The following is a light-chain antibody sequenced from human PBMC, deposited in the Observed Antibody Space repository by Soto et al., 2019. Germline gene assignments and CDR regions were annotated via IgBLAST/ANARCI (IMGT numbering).Light chain of an antibody. CDR3: QQYNSYSYS. Sequence: DIQMTQSPSTLSASIGDRVTISCRASQSISGFLAWYQQKPGKAPKLLIYKSSSLESGVPPRFSGSGSGTQFTLTISSLQPDDFATYYCQQYNSYSYSFGQGTKLEIK. V-gene: IGKV1-5*03. CDR2: KSS. CDR1: QSISGF. J-gene: IGKJ2*01.